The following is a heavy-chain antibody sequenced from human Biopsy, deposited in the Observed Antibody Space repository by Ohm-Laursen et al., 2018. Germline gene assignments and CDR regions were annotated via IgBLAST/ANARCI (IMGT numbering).Heavy chain of an antibody. CDR1: GASITSYY. Sequence: GTLSLTCTVSGASITSYYWSWIRQPPGKGLEWIAFIYYSGSTSYNPSLESRVSLSVDTSKNQVSLKLSSVTAADTAVYYCARDLVDHDLSTGDLGEQLFAMDVLGQGTTVTVSS. CDR2: IYYSGST. V-gene: IGHV4-59*01. CDR3: ARDLVDHDLSTGDLGEQLFAMDV. J-gene: IGHJ6*02. D-gene: IGHD3-9*01.